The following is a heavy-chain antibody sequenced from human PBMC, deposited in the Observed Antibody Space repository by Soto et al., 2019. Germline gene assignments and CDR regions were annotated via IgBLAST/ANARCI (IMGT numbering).Heavy chain of an antibody. CDR1: GGTFSSYA. CDR2: IIPIFGTA. J-gene: IGHJ4*02. D-gene: IGHD3-9*01. Sequence: ASVKVSCKASGGTFSSYAISWVRQAPGQGLEWMGGIIPIFGTANYAQKFQGRVTITADESTSTAYMELSSLRSEDTAVYYCARDASDILTGYSDYWGQGTLVTVSS. V-gene: IGHV1-69*13. CDR3: ARDASDILTGYSDY.